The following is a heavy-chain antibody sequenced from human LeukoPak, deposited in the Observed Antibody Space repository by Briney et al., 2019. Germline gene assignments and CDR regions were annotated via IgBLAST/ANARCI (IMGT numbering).Heavy chain of an antibody. J-gene: IGHJ6*03. CDR2: IYYSGST. Sequence: KPSETLSLTCTVSGGSISSSSYYWGWIRQPPGKGLEWIGSIYYSGSTYYNPSLKSRVTISVDTSKNQFSLKLSSVTAADTAVYYCARTVVPAAIPLYYYYYMDAWGKGTTVTVSS. CDR1: GGSISSSSYY. CDR3: ARTVVPAAIPLYYYYYMDA. V-gene: IGHV4-39*01. D-gene: IGHD2-2*02.